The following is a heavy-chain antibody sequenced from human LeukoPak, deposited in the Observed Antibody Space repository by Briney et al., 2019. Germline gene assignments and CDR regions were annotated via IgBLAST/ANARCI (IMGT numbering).Heavy chain of an antibody. V-gene: IGHV4-39*01. CDR1: GDSISSSSYF. Sequence: SETLSLTCSVSGDSISSSSYFWGWIRQSPGQGLEWIGTSYHTGNTYYNPSLKSRVTISLDTSSNQFSLRLISVIVADTAVYYCARMRSYWYFDLWGRGTLVTVSS. CDR3: ARMRSYWYFDL. J-gene: IGHJ2*01. CDR2: SYHTGNT.